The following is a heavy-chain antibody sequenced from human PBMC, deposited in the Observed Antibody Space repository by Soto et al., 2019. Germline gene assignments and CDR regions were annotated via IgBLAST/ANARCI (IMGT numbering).Heavy chain of an antibody. CDR1: GFTLSDYY. Sequence: QVQLVESGGGLVKPGGSLRLSCAASGFTLSDYYMTWIRQAPGKGLEWVSDISISGTTIHYADSVRGRFTISRDNAKNSLWLQMNTLRAEDTAVYYCASLLGDGYYNFWGQGTLVTVSS. D-gene: IGHD3-9*01. CDR2: ISISGTTI. CDR3: ASLLGDGYYNF. V-gene: IGHV3-11*01. J-gene: IGHJ4*02.